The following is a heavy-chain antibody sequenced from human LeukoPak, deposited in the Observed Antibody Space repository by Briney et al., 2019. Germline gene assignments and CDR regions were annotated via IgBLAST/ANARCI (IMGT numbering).Heavy chain of an antibody. CDR2: IRNKANNYAT. CDR3: ARRAETGDRDFDY. J-gene: IGHJ4*02. D-gene: IGHD7-27*01. Sequence: PGGSLRLSCAASGFTFSGSAMHWVRQASGKGLECVGRIRNKANNYATAYAASVKGRFTISRDDSKNTAYLQMNSLKTEDTAVYYCARRAETGDRDFDYWGQGTLVTVSS. CDR1: GFTFSGSA. V-gene: IGHV3-73*01.